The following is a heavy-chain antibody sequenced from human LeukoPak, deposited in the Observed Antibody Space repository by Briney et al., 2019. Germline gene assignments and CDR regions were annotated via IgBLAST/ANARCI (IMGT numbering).Heavy chain of an antibody. CDR3: ARAFMYYYDSSGEHNAFDI. V-gene: IGHV3-7*01. CDR2: IKQDGSEK. Sequence: PGGSLRLSCAASGFTFSSYWMSWVRQAPGKGLEWVANIKQDGSEKYYVDSVKGRFTISRDNAKNSLYLQMNSLRAEDTAVYYCARAFMYYYDSSGEHNAFDIWGQGTMVTVSS. D-gene: IGHD3-22*01. J-gene: IGHJ3*02. CDR1: GFTFSSYW.